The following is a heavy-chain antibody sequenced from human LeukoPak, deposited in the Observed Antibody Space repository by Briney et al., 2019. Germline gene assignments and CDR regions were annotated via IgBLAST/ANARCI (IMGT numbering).Heavy chain of an antibody. J-gene: IGHJ3*02. Sequence: GASVKVSCKASGYTFTSYYMHWVRQAPGQGLEWMGIINPSGGSTSYAQKIQGRVTMTRDMSTSTVYMELGSLRSEDTAVYYCARVLEQRQNAFDIWGQGTMVTVSS. D-gene: IGHD6-25*01. CDR3: ARVLEQRQNAFDI. CDR1: GYTFTSYY. V-gene: IGHV1-46*01. CDR2: INPSGGST.